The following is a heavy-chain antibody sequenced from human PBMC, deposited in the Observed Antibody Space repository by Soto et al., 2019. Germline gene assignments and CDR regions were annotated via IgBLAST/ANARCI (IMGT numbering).Heavy chain of an antibody. J-gene: IGHJ4*02. CDR1: GYTFTSYY. CDR3: ARAMITFGGVIVTQYYFDY. CDR2: INPSGGST. V-gene: IGHV1-46*01. D-gene: IGHD3-16*02. Sequence: GASVKVSCKASGYTFTSYYMHWVRQAPGQGLEWMGIINPSGGSTSYAQKFQGRVTMTRDTSTSTVYMELSSLRSEDTAVYYCARAMITFGGVIVTQYYFDYWGQGTLVTVSS.